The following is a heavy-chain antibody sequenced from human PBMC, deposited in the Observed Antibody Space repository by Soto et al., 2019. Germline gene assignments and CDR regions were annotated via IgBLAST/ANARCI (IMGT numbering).Heavy chain of an antibody. J-gene: IGHJ4*02. CDR2: ISIRGGDE. Sequence: QVQLVESGGGVVQPGKSLRLSCEASGFTFSSYAMHCARQAPGKGLEWVTVISIRGGDEYYAESVRGRFTISRDDSKNKLYLQMDSMRVEDTAVYYCARGTIVARHHLDYWGQGTLVTGSS. V-gene: IGHV3-30*03. CDR3: ARGTIVARHHLDY. D-gene: IGHD6-6*01. CDR1: GFTFSSYA.